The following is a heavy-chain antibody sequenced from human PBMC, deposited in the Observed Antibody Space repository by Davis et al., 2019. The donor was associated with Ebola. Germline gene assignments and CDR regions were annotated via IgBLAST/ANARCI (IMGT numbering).Heavy chain of an antibody. CDR1: GGSFSAYY. CDR2: IYYSGIT. D-gene: IGHD3-3*01. CDR3: ARQGWSGYSLRHWLDP. Sequence: SETLSLTCAVYGGSFSAYYWSWIRQPPRKGLEWIGSIYYSGITYYNPSLKSRVTISVDTSKNQFSLKLRSVTAADTAVYYCARQGWSGYSLRHWLDPWGRGTLVTVSS. V-gene: IGHV4-34*01. J-gene: IGHJ5*02.